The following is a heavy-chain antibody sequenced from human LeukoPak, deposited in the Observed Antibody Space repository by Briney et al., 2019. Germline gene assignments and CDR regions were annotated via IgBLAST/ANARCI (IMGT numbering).Heavy chain of an antibody. CDR3: ARGDYDILTGYYDFAYLGPNWFDP. CDR2: INYSGST. Sequence: SETLSLTCTVSGGSISSYYWSWIWQPPGKGLEWIGYINYSGSTNYNPSLKSRVTISVDTSKNQFSLKLSSVTAADMAVYYCARGDYDILTGYYDFAYLGPNWFDPWGQGTLVTVSS. V-gene: IGHV4-59*01. CDR1: GGSISSYY. J-gene: IGHJ5*02. D-gene: IGHD3-9*01.